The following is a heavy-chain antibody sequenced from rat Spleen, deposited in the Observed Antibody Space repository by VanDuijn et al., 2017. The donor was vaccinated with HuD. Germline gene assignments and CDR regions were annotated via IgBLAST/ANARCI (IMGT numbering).Heavy chain of an antibody. D-gene: IGHD1-9*01. Sequence: EVQLVESGGGLVQPGRSLKLSCTASGFTFSNYDMAWVRQTPTKGLEWVASISPSGGSTHYRDSAKGRFTISRDNAKSTLYLQMDSLRSEDTATYYCARHSYGYSHFDYWGQGVMVTVSS. J-gene: IGHJ2*01. V-gene: IGHV5S23*01. CDR3: ARHSYGYSHFDY. CDR1: GFTFSNYD. CDR2: ISPSGGST.